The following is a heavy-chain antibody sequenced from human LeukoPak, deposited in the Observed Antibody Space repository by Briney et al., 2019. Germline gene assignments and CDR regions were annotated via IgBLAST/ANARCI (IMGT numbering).Heavy chain of an antibody. CDR3: ALGYYYGSGSYVY. J-gene: IGHJ4*02. CDR1: GGTFSSYA. CDR2: IIPIFGTA. D-gene: IGHD3-10*01. V-gene: IGHV1-69*05. Sequence: SVKVSCKASGGTFSSYAISWVRQAPGQGLEWMGRIIPIFGTANYAQKFQGRVTITRDESTSTAYMELSGLRSEDTAVYYCALGYYYGSGSYVYWGQGTLVTVSS.